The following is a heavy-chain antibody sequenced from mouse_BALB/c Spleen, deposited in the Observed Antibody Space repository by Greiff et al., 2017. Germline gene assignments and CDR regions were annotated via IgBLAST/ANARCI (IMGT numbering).Heavy chain of an antibody. CDR3: ARRGMDDYAADY. J-gene: IGHJ4*01. D-gene: IGHD2-4*01. CDR2: INPYNDGT. V-gene: IGHV1-14*01. CDR1: GYTFTSYV. Sequence: EVKLVESGPELVKPGASVKMSCKASGYTFTSYVMHWVKQKPGQGLEWIGYINPYNDGTKYNEKFKGKATLTSDKSSSTAYMELSSLTSEDSAVYYCARRGMDDYAADYWGQGTSVTVSS.